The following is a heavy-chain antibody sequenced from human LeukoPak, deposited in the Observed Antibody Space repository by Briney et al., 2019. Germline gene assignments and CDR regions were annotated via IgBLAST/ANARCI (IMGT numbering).Heavy chain of an antibody. D-gene: IGHD2-8*01. V-gene: IGHV3-23*01. CDR3: AKYAAPDCYYGMDF. CDR1: GFTFSNYG. J-gene: IGHJ6*02. Sequence: PGGSLRLSCAASGFTFSNYGMSWARQAPGKGLEWVSGISVGGCNTYYTESVKGSFTVSRDNSKNTLYLQMNRLRAEHTAVYHWAKYAAPDCYYGMDFWGQGTTVTVSS. CDR2: ISVGGCNT.